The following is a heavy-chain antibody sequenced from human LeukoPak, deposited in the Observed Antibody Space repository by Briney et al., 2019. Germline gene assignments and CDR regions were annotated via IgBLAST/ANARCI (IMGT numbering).Heavy chain of an antibody. J-gene: IGHJ4*02. D-gene: IGHD6-19*01. CDR3: AKGLAVAGHFDY. Sequence: GGSLRLSCAASGFTFSSYSMSWVRQAPGKGLEWVSAISGSGGSTYYADSVKGRFTISRDKSKNTLYLQMNSLRAEDTAVYYCAKGLAVAGHFDYWGQGTLVTVSS. CDR1: GFTFSSYS. V-gene: IGHV3-23*01. CDR2: ISGSGGST.